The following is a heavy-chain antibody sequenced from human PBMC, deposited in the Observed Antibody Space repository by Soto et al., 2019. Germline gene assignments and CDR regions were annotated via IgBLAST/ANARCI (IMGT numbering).Heavy chain of an antibody. CDR3: ARGYCTSTTCYRGVDV. CDR2: IYHSGST. D-gene: IGHD2-2*02. V-gene: IGHV4-30-2*01. J-gene: IGHJ6*02. Sequence: QVQLRESGSGLVKPSQTLSLTCAVSGASIISGGYSYSWIRQAPGKGLEWIGYIYHSGSTNYNPSLQSRVTISIDRSENQLSLKLTSETAADTAVYYCARGYCTSTTCYRGVDVWGQGTTVTVSS. CDR1: GASIISGGYS.